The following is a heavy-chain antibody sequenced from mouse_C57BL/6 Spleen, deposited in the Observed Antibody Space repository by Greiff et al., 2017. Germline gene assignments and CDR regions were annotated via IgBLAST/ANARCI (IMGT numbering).Heavy chain of an antibody. CDR2: INPSNGGT. CDR1: GYTFTSYW. CDR3: ARWYYYYGSSHWYFDV. J-gene: IGHJ1*03. Sequence: QVQLQQPGTELVKPGASVKLSCKASGYTFTSYWMHWVKQRPGQGLEWIGNINPSNGGTNYNEKFKSKATLTVDKSSSTAYMQLSSLTSEDSAVYYCARWYYYYGSSHWYFDVWGTGTTVTVSS. D-gene: IGHD1-1*01. V-gene: IGHV1-53*01.